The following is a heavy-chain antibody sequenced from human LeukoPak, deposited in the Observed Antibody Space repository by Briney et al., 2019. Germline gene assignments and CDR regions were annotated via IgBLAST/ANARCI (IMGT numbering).Heavy chain of an antibody. J-gene: IGHJ6*02. Sequence: ASVKVSCKASGYTLTSYGISWVRQAPGQGLEWMGWISAYNGNTNYAQKLQGRVTMSTDTSTSTAYMELWSLRSDDTAVYYCARDPRVVVPAARGYYGMDVWGQGTTVTVSS. D-gene: IGHD2-2*01. CDR3: ARDPRVVVPAARGYYGMDV. CDR2: ISAYNGNT. CDR1: GYTLTSYG. V-gene: IGHV1-18*01.